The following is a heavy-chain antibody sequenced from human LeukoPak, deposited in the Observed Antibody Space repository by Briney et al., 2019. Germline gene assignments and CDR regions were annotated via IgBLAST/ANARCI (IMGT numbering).Heavy chain of an antibody. D-gene: IGHD3-9*01. CDR1: GYTFTSYY. CDR3: ARAPPSTPKYFDWLLFAYYFDY. V-gene: IGHV1-46*01. CDR2: INPSGGST. J-gene: IGHJ4*02. Sequence: ASVKVSCKASGYTFTSYYMHWVRQAPGQGLEWMGIINPSGGSTSYAQKFQGRVTMTRDTSTSTVYMELSSLRSEDTAVYYCARAPPSTPKYFDWLLFAYYFDYWGQGTLVTVSS.